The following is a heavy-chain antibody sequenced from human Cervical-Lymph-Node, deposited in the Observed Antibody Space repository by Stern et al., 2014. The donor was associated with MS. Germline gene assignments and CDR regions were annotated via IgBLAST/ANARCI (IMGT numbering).Heavy chain of an antibody. Sequence: QLVQSGAEVKKPESSVKVSCKASGGSFSSFDISWVRQAPGQRLEWLGEISPMFGVANYAQNFQGRVTFTADESTSTAYMELSSLRSEDTAVYYCARHQGGVAANWGQGTLVTVSS. CDR3: ARHQGGVAAN. CDR1: GGSFSSFD. D-gene: IGHD6-13*01. J-gene: IGHJ4*02. CDR2: ISPMFGVA. V-gene: IGHV1-69*01.